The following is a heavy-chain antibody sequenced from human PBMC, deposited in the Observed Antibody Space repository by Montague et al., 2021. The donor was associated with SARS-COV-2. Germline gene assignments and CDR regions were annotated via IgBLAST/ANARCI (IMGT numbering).Heavy chain of an antibody. D-gene: IGHD3-3*01. J-gene: IGHJ3*02. V-gene: IGHV4-39*01. CDR1: GSSISSSSYY. CDR2: IYYSGST. Sequence: SETLSLTCTVSGSSISSSSYYWGWIHQLPGKGLEWIGSIYYSGSTYYNPSLKSRVTISVDTSKNQFSLKLSSVTAADTAVYYCARHSGRDTIFGVVIIPDAFDIWGQGTMVTVSS. CDR3: ARHSGRDTIFGVVIIPDAFDI.